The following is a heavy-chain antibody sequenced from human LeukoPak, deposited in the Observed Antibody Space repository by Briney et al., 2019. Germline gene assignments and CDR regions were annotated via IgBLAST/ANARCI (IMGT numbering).Heavy chain of an antibody. CDR3: ARDGPPLLVTYPNWYFDL. CDR2: ISYDGSNK. CDR1: GFTFSSYA. J-gene: IGHJ2*01. V-gene: IGHV3-30-3*01. D-gene: IGHD3-9*01. Sequence: GGSLRLSCAASGFTFSSYAMHWVRQAPGKGLEWVAVISYDGSNKYYADSLKGRFTISRDNSKNTLYLRMNSLRAEDTAVYYCARDGPPLLVTYPNWYFDLWGRGTLVTVSS.